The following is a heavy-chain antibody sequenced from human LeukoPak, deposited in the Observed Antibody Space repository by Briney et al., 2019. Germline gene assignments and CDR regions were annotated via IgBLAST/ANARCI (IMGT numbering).Heavy chain of an antibody. CDR3: ARDYDSSGLHDY. Sequence: PGGSLRLSCAASGFTFNIYAMSWVRQAPGKGLEWVSAISGSGGSTYYADSVKGRFTISRDNSKNTLYLQMNSLRAEDTAVYYCARDYDSSGLHDYWGQGTLVTVSS. V-gene: IGHV3-23*01. CDR2: ISGSGGST. CDR1: GFTFNIYA. D-gene: IGHD6-19*01. J-gene: IGHJ4*02.